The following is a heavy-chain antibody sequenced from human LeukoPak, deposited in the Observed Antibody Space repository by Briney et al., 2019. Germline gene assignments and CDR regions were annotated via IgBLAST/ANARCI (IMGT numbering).Heavy chain of an antibody. CDR2: ISGDGAST. CDR1: GFTFAIHA. V-gene: IGHV3-23*01. D-gene: IGHD3-10*01. J-gene: IGHJ3*01. CDR3: AKDSYVSGRPLHTFDV. Sequence: PGGSLRLSCAASGFTFAIHAMTWVRQAPGKGLEWVSGISGDGASTHYAESVKGQFTISRDNSQNTLFLPMNSLRVEDTAIYYCAKDSYVSGRPLHTFDVWGQGTMVTVSS.